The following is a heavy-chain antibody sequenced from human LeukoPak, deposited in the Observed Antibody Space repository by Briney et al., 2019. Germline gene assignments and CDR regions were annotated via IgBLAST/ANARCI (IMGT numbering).Heavy chain of an antibody. V-gene: IGHV3-23*01. Sequence: GGSLRLSCTASGFTFSSYGMNWGRQAPGKGLEWVSGITGSGGSTDYADSVKGRFTISRDNSKNTLSLQMNSLRAEDTAIYYCAKASNTWNYFDYWGQGTLVTVSS. CDR2: ITGSGGST. D-gene: IGHD1-1*01. J-gene: IGHJ4*02. CDR1: GFTFSSYG. CDR3: AKASNTWNYFDY.